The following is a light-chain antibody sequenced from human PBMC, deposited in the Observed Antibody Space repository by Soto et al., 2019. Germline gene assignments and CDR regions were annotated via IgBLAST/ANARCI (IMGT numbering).Light chain of an antibody. CDR2: EVS. V-gene: IGLV2-8*01. Sequence: QSALTQPPSASGSPGQSVTISCTGTSSDVGGYNYVSWYQQHQGKAPKLMIYEVSKRPSGVPDRFSGSKSGNTASLTVSGRQAEDAADYYCSSYAGSNKNVVFGGGSKLTGL. J-gene: IGLJ2*01. CDR3: SSYAGSNKNVV. CDR1: SSDVGGYNY.